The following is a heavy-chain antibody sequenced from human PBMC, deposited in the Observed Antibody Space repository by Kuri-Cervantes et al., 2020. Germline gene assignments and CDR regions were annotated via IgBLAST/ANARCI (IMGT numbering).Heavy chain of an antibody. CDR2: ISYDGSNK. Sequence: GESLKISCAASGFTFSSYAMHWVRQAPGKGLEWVAVISYDGSNKYYADSVKGRFTISRDNSKNTLYLQMNSLRAEDTALYYCAKDMGDVYWGQGTLVTVSS. CDR3: AKDMGDVY. D-gene: IGHD3-16*01. J-gene: IGHJ4*02. CDR1: GFTFSSYA. V-gene: IGHV3-30-3*01.